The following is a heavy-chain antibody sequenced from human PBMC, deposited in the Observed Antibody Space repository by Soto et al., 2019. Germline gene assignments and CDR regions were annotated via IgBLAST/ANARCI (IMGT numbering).Heavy chain of an antibody. D-gene: IGHD6-19*01. Sequence: GGSLRLSCAASGFTFSSYWMTWVRQAPGKGLEWVANIKHDGSDEYYVDSVKGRFTISRDNAKNSLYLQMNSLRAEDTAVYYCARPLGWRDALDFWAQGTMVTVSS. CDR3: ARPLGWRDALDF. J-gene: IGHJ3*01. CDR1: GFTFSSYW. CDR2: IKHDGSDE. V-gene: IGHV3-7*01.